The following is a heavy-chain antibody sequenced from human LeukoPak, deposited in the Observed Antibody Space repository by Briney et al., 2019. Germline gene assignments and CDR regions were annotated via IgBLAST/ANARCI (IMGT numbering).Heavy chain of an antibody. D-gene: IGHD3-3*01. CDR1: GYTFTGYY. CDR3: ARDYDFWSGNPRNWLDP. Sequence: ASVKVSCKASGYTFTGYYMHWVRQAPGQGLEWMGWINPNSGGTNYAQKFQGRVTMTRDTSISTAYMELSRLRSDDTAVYYCARDYDFWSGNPRNWLDPWGQGTLVTVSS. CDR2: INPNSGGT. V-gene: IGHV1-2*02. J-gene: IGHJ5*02.